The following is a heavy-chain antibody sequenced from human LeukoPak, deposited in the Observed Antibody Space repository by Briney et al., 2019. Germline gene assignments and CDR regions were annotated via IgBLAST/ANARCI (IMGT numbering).Heavy chain of an antibody. V-gene: IGHV3-30-3*01. Sequence: GGSLRLSCAAPGFTFSSYAMHWVRQAPGKGLEWVAVISYDGSNKYYADSVKGRFTISRDNSKNTLYLQMNSLRAEDMAVYYCVSGVAIYYMDVWGKGTTVTVSS. CDR2: ISYDGSNK. D-gene: IGHD3-3*01. CDR3: VSGVAIYYMDV. CDR1: GFTFSSYA. J-gene: IGHJ6*03.